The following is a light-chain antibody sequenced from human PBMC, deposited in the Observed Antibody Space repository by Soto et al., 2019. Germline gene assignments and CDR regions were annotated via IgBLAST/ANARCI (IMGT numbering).Light chain of an antibody. Sequence: EVVLTQSPGTLSLSPGERATLSCRVSQIFSSTSLAWYQQKPGQAPRLLIYGASNRATGIPDRFSGSGSGTDFILTISRLEPEDFAVYYCQQYDSSPRTFGQGTKVDI. CDR2: GAS. CDR1: QIFSSTS. CDR3: QQYDSSPRT. J-gene: IGKJ1*01. V-gene: IGKV3-20*01.